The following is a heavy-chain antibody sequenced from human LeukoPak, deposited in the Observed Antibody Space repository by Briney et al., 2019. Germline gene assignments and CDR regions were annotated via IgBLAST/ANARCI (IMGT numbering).Heavy chain of an antibody. CDR3: ARDLYYDSSGHGYYLPFFDY. CDR1: GFSFRHYG. CDR2: IRDDGDAQ. D-gene: IGHD3-22*01. V-gene: IGHV3-30*02. Sequence: HPGGSLRLSCAASGFSFRHYGMYWVRQAPGKGLEWVSFIRDDGDAQYYADSVKGRFTISRDNSNNALFLQMNGLRAEDTAVYYCARDLYYDSSGHGYYLPFFDYWGQGTLVTVSS. J-gene: IGHJ4*02.